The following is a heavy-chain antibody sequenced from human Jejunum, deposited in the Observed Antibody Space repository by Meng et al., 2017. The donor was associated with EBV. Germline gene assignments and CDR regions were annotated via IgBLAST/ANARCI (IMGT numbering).Heavy chain of an antibody. D-gene: IGHD5-12*01. CDR3: AGLRYSGYDRAFDY. Sequence: QRQRPESGPGLVKPSDTLSLPCTVSGGSVNSGNVYWSWIRQPPGKGLEWIGYIYYSGSTNYIPSLKSRVTISLDTSKNQFSLKLSSVTAADTAVYYCAGLRYSGYDRAFDYWGQGALVTVSS. J-gene: IGHJ4*02. CDR2: IYYSGST. V-gene: IGHV4-61*01. CDR1: GGSVNSGNVY.